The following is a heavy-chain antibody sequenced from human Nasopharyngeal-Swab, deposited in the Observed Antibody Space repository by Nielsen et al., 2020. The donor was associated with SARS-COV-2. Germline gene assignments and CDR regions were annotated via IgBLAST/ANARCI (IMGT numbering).Heavy chain of an antibody. CDR2: ISTYNGDT. V-gene: IGHV1-18*04. D-gene: IGHD3-16*02. CDR3: ARDLFVWGSYRNFDY. J-gene: IGHJ4*02. CDR1: GYTFSSYG. Sequence: ASVKVSCKASGYTFSSYGISWVRQAPGQGLEWMGWISTYNGDTNYGQKFQGRVTMTTDTATNTAYMELRSLRSDDTAVYHCARDLFVWGSYRNFDYWGQGTLVTVSS.